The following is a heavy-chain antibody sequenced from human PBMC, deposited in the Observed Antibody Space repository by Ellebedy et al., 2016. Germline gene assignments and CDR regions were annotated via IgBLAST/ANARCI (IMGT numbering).Heavy chain of an antibody. D-gene: IGHD2-21*02. J-gene: IGHJ4*02. V-gene: IGHV3-15*01. CDR2: IKSKTDGGTT. CDR3: AKKVVVTAGYYFDY. Sequence: GESLKISXAASGFTFSNAWMSWVRQAPGKGLEWVGRIKSKTDGGTTDYAAPVKGRFTISRDDSKNTLYLQMNSLKTEDTAVYYCAKKVVVTAGYYFDYWGQGTLVTVSS. CDR1: GFTFSNAW.